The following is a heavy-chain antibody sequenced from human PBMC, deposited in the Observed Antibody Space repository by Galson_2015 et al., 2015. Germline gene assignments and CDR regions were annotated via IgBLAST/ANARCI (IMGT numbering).Heavy chain of an antibody. CDR2: IKQDGSEK. D-gene: IGHD2-2*02. CDR3: ARVEWPSYCSSTSCYNVYFDY. Sequence: SLRLSCAASGFTFSSYWMSWVRQAPGKGLEWVANIKQDGSEKYYVDSVKGRFTISRDNAKNSLYLQMNSLRAEDTAVYYCARVEWPSYCSSTSCYNVYFDYWGQGTLVTVSS. J-gene: IGHJ4*02. CDR1: GFTFSSYW. V-gene: IGHV3-7*03.